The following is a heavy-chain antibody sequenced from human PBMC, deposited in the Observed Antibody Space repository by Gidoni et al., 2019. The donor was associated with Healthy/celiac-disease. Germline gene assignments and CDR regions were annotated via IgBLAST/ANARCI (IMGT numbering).Heavy chain of an antibody. Sequence: QITLKESGPTLVKPTQTLTLTCTFSGFSLNTSGVGVGWIRQPPGKALEWLALIYWDDDKRYSPSLKSRLTITKDTSKNQVVLTMTNMDPVDTATYYCAHSGYDFWSGGRRNWFDPWGQGTLVTVSS. CDR2: IYWDDDK. J-gene: IGHJ5*02. V-gene: IGHV2-5*02. CDR1: GFSLNTSGVG. D-gene: IGHD3-3*01. CDR3: AHSGYDFWSGGRRNWFDP.